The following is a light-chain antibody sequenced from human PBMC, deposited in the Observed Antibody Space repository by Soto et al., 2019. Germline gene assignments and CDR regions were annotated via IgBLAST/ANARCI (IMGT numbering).Light chain of an antibody. J-gene: IGLJ3*02. Sequence: QSALTQPASVSGSPGQSIAISCTGTNGDIGGYNYVSWYQQHPGKAPKLLIYDVSNRPSGVSNRFSGSKSSNMASLTISGLQAEDEADYYCSSYTSSNTWVFGGGTKVTVL. CDR1: NGDIGGYNY. CDR2: DVS. CDR3: SSYTSSNTWV. V-gene: IGLV2-14*01.